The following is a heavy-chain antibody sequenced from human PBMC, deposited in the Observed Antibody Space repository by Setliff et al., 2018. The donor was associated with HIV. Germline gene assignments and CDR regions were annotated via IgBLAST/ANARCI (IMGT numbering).Heavy chain of an antibody. CDR2: ISDSGTT. Sequence: PSETLSLTCSVSGGSITNYYWGWIRQSPGKGLEWIAWISDSGTTNYNPSLKSRVTLSVDTSKNQFSLSLTSVTGADTAVYYCARGGASSKYLDPWGQGTLVTVSS. D-gene: IGHD2-15*01. J-gene: IGHJ5*02. CDR3: ARGGASSKYLDP. CDR1: GGSITNYY. V-gene: IGHV4-59*01.